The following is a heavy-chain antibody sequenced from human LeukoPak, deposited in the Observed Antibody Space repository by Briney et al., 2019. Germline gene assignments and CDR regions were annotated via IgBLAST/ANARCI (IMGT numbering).Heavy chain of an antibody. CDR1: GGTFSSYA. CDR3: TSGGMVRGLGYYMDV. CDR2: IIPIFGTA. D-gene: IGHD3-10*01. J-gene: IGHJ6*03. Sequence: SVKVSCKASGGTFSSYAISWLRQAPGQGLEWMGGIIPIFGTANYAQKFQGRVTITTDESTSTAYMELSSLRSEDTAVYYCTSGGMVRGLGYYMDVWGKGTTVTVSS. V-gene: IGHV1-69*05.